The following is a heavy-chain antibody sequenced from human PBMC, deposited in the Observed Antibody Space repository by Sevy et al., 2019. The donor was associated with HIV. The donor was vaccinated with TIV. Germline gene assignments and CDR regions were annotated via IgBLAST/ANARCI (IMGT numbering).Heavy chain of an antibody. J-gene: IGHJ6*02. CDR3: ARDEGRWFGKLSYYRNYYYGMDV. V-gene: IGHV3-33*01. Sequence: GGSLRLSCAASGFTFSSYGMHWVRQAPGKGLEWVAVIWYDGSNKYYADSVKGRFTISRDNSKNTLYLQMNSLRAEDTAVYYCARDEGRWFGKLSYYRNYYYGMDVWGQGTTVTVSS. D-gene: IGHD3-10*01. CDR2: IWYDGSNK. CDR1: GFTFSSYG.